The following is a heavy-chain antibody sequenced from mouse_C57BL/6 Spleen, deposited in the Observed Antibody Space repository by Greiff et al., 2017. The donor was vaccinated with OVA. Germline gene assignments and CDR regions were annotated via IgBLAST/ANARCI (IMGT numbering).Heavy chain of an antibody. V-gene: IGHV5-6*01. D-gene: IGHD1-1*02. Sequence: EVKLVESGGDLVKPGGSLKLSCAASGFTFSSYGMSWVRQTPDKRLEWVATISSGGSYTYYPDSVKGRFTISRDNAKNTLYLQMSSLKSEDTAMYYCASYYDAMDYWGQGTSVTVSS. J-gene: IGHJ4*01. CDR2: ISSGGSYT. CDR3: ASYYDAMDY. CDR1: GFTFSSYG.